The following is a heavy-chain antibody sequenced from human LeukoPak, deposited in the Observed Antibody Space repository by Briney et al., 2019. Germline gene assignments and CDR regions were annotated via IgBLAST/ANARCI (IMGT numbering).Heavy chain of an antibody. CDR1: GGSFSGYY. J-gene: IGHJ5*02. Sequence: PSETLSLTCAVYGGSFSGYYWSWIRQPPGKGLEWIGEINHSGSTNYNPSLKSRVTISVDTSKNQFSLKLSSVTAADTAGYYCASQRSRYCSSTSCRAFDPWGQGTLVTVSS. CDR3: ASQRSRYCSSTSCRAFDP. V-gene: IGHV4-34*01. D-gene: IGHD2-2*01. CDR2: INHSGST.